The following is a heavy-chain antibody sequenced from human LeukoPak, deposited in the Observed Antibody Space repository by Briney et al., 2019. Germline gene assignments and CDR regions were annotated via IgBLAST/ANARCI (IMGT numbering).Heavy chain of an antibody. D-gene: IGHD6-13*01. CDR2: ISSSDSAM. CDR1: GFTFSIYN. CDR3: ARRMEQLSSFDY. Sequence: GGSLRLSCAASGFTFSIYNMNWVRQAPGKGLEWVSCISSSDSAMYYADSVKGRFTISRDNARNSLYLQMNRLRAEDTAVYFCARRMEQLSSFDYWGQGTLVTVSS. J-gene: IGHJ4*02. V-gene: IGHV3-48*01.